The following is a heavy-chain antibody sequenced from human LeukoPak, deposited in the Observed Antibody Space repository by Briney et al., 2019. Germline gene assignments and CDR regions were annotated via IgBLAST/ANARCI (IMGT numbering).Heavy chain of an antibody. CDR2: ISSSSSTI. J-gene: IGHJ4*02. Sequence: TGGSLRLSCAASGFTFSSYSMNWVRQAPGKGLEWVSYISSSSSTIYYADSVKGRFTISRDNSKRTLFLQMNSLRAEDTAFYYCAKAELGVDTFFDYWGQGTLVTVSS. V-gene: IGHV3-48*01. CDR1: GFTFSSYS. D-gene: IGHD3-3*01. CDR3: AKAELGVDTFFDY.